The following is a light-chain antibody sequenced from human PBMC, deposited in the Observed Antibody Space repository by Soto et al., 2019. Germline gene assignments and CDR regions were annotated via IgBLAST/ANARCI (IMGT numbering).Light chain of an antibody. Sequence: QSVLTQPASVSGSPGQSITISCAGTRDDIGAYDYVSWYQQHPGNAPKLLVYEVTNRPSGVSDRLSGSKSGNTASLTISGLQAEDEADYYCNSYTSSTTSVFGTGTKVTVL. J-gene: IGLJ1*01. V-gene: IGLV2-14*01. CDR3: NSYTSSTTSV. CDR2: EVT. CDR1: RDDIGAYDY.